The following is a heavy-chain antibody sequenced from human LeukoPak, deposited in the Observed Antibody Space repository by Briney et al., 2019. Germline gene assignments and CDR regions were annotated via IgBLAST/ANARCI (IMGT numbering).Heavy chain of an antibody. Sequence: GASVEVSCKVSGYTLTELSMHWVRQAPGKGLEWMGGSDPEDGETIYAQKFQGRVTMTEDTSTDTAYMELSSLRSEDTAVYYCATGNYEMDAFDIWGQGTMVTVSS. V-gene: IGHV1-24*01. CDR3: ATGNYEMDAFDI. J-gene: IGHJ3*02. CDR2: SDPEDGET. CDR1: GYTLTELS. D-gene: IGHD1-7*01.